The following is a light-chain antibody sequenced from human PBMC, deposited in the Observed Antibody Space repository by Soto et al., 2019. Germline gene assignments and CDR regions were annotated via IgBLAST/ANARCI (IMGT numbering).Light chain of an antibody. Sequence: QSALTQPPSASGSPGQSVTISCTGTSSDVGGYKYVSWYQQHPGKAPKLMIYEVSKRPSGVPDRFSGSKSGNTASLTVSGLQAGDEADYYCISYAGSNNVVFGGGTKLTVL. CDR1: SSDVGGYKY. CDR3: ISYAGSNNVV. CDR2: EVS. V-gene: IGLV2-8*01. J-gene: IGLJ2*01.